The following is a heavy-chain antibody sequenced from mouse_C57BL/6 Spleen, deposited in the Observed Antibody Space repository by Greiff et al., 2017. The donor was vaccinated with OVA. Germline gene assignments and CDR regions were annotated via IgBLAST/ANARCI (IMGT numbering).Heavy chain of an antibody. J-gene: IGHJ4*01. CDR2: IYPGSGNT. CDR3: ARWGIYYGNYRGAMDY. CDR1: GYTFTDYY. D-gene: IGHD2-1*01. Sequence: QVQLQQSGPELVKPGASVKISCKASGYTFTDYYINWVKQRPGQGLEWIGWIYPGSGNTKYNEKFKGKATLTVDTSSSTAYMQLSSLTSEDSAVYFCARWGIYYGNYRGAMDYWGQGTSVTVSS. V-gene: IGHV1-84*01.